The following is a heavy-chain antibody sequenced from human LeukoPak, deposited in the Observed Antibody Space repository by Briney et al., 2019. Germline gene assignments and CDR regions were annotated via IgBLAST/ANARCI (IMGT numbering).Heavy chain of an antibody. Sequence: PGGSLRLSCAASGFTFSGYWMSWVRQAPGKGLEWVANIKQDGSEKYYVDSVKGRFTISRDNAKNSLYLQMNSLRAEDTAVYYCAREYYDSSGYYSKGYPQLDYWGQGTLVTVSS. V-gene: IGHV3-7*01. J-gene: IGHJ4*02. CDR3: AREYYDSSGYYSKGYPQLDY. CDR1: GFTFSGYW. CDR2: IKQDGSEK. D-gene: IGHD3-22*01.